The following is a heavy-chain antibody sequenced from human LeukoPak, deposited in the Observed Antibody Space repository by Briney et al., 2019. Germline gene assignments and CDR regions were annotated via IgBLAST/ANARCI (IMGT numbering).Heavy chain of an antibody. CDR2: ISWNSGSI. V-gene: IGHV3-9*01. CDR1: GFTFDDYA. Sequence: SLRLSCAASGFTFDDYAMHWVRQAPGKGLEWVSGISWNSGSIGYADSVKGRFTISRDNAKNSLYLQMNSLRAEDTALYYCAKDQDRYIAAAGTGYWGQGTLVTVSS. D-gene: IGHD6-13*01. CDR3: AKDQDRYIAAAGTGY. J-gene: IGHJ4*02.